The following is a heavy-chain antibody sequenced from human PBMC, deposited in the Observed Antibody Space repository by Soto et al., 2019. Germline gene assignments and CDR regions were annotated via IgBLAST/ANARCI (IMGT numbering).Heavy chain of an antibody. Sequence: QAYLVESGGGVVQPGRSLRLSCAASGFSFSTFALHWVRQAPGEGLEWVALISHDGLNEKYAESVKGRFTISRDNSKNTVYMQMDSLRLEDTGVYYCARDGLPDDFRSGGYWFDPWGQGTQVTVSS. CDR2: ISHDGLNE. D-gene: IGHD3-3*01. CDR1: GFSFSTFA. J-gene: IGHJ5*02. CDR3: ARDGLPDDFRSGGYWFDP. V-gene: IGHV3-30-3*01.